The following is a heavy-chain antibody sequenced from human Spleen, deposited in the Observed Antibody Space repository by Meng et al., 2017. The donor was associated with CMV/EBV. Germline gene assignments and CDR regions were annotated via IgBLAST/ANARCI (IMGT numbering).Heavy chain of an antibody. CDR2: ISGNADSR. CDR1: GFIFSDYY. Sequence: GESLKISCVASGFIFSDYYLTWIRQAPGRGLEWLSYISGNADSRHYADSLKGRFAISRDNAKNSVYLQMDSLRAEDTAVYYCARVLVGHCGTTRCYEPRFDCWGQGTPVTVSS. V-gene: IGHV3-11*01. CDR3: ARVLVGHCGTTRCYEPRFDC. J-gene: IGHJ4*02. D-gene: IGHD2-2*03.